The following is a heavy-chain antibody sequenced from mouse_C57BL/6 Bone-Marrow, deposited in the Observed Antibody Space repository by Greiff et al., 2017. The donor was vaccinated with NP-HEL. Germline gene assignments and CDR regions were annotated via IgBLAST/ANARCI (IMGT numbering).Heavy chain of an antibody. CDR2: IRLKSDNYAT. V-gene: IGHV6-3*01. CDR1: GFTFSNYW. D-gene: IGHD1-1*01. J-gene: IGHJ4*01. CDR3: TGGYYGSTDAMDY. Sequence: EVQLQQSGGGLVQPGGSMKLSCVASGFTFSNYWMNWVRQSPEKGLEWVAQIRLKSDNYATHYAESVKGRFTISRDDSKSSVYLQMNNLRAEDTGIYYCTGGYYGSTDAMDYWGQGTSVTVSS.